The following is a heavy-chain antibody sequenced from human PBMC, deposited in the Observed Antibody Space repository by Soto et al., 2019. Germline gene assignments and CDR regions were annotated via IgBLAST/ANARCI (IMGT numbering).Heavy chain of an antibody. CDR1: GFAFSSYA. Sequence: EVQLLESGGGLVQPGGSLRLSCAASGFAFSSYAMSWVRQAPGKGLEWVSGIGGSGGSTFYADSVKGRFTISRDNSKNTMYLQMNSLRVKDTAIYYCARAEDDYGDQDHFDFWGQGTLVTISS. CDR3: ARAEDDYGDQDHFDF. J-gene: IGHJ4*02. D-gene: IGHD4-17*01. V-gene: IGHV3-23*01. CDR2: IGGSGGST.